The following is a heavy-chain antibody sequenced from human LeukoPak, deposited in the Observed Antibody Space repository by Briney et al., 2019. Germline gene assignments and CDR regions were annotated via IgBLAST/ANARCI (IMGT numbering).Heavy chain of an antibody. J-gene: IGHJ6*02. D-gene: IGHD2-2*01. CDR2: IYYTGST. CDR3: ARLYCSSTTRYYHYHYYDMDV. Sequence: SETLSLTCTVPGGSISSNSYYWGWIRQPPGKGLEWIGSIYYTGSTYYNPSLKSRVTISVDTSKNQFSLRLTSVTAADTAVYYCARLYCSSTTRYYHYHYYDMDVWGQGTTVTVSS. CDR1: GGSISSNSYY. V-gene: IGHV4-39*01.